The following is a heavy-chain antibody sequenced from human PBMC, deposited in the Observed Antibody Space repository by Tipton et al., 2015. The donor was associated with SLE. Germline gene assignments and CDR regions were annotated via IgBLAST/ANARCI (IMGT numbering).Heavy chain of an antibody. CDR3: ARDFWSQIVGAGGAFHI. V-gene: IGHV4-39*07. Sequence: TLSLTCTVSGGSISSSSYYWGWIRQPPGKGLEWIGSIYTSGSTNYNPSLKSRVTISVDTSKNQFSLKLSSVTAADTAVYYCARDFWSQIVGAGGAFHIWGQGTMVTVSS. D-gene: IGHD1-26*01. J-gene: IGHJ3*02. CDR2: IYTSGST. CDR1: GGSISSSSYY.